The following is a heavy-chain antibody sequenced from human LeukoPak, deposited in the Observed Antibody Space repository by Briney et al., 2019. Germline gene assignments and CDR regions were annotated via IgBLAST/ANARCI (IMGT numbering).Heavy chain of an antibody. V-gene: IGHV3-23*01. Sequence: GGSLRLSCAASGFTFSSYGMSLVRQAPGKGLEWVSGISGSGGTTYYADSAKGRFTISRDNSKNTLYLQMNSLRAEDTAVYYCATSGSYNYWGQGTLVTVSS. CDR2: ISGSGGTT. CDR1: GFTFSSYG. D-gene: IGHD1-26*01. J-gene: IGHJ4*02. CDR3: ATSGSYNY.